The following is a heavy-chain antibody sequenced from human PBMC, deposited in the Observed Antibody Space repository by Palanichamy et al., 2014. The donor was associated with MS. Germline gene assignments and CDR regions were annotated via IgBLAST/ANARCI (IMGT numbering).Heavy chain of an antibody. Sequence: QVQLVQSGAEVKKPGASVKVSCKASGYAFTDYAIHWVRQAPGHRLEWMGWINAGNGNTKYSQKFQSRVTITRDTSADTAYMELSSLRSEDTALYYCAREHDSWSGYSFDFWGQGTLVTASS. CDR1: GYAFTDYA. CDR3: AREHDSWSGYSFDF. CDR2: INAGNGNT. J-gene: IGHJ4*02. D-gene: IGHD3-3*01. V-gene: IGHV1-3*01.